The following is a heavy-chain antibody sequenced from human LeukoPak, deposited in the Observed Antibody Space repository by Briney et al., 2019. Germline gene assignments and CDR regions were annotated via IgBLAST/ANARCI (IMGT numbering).Heavy chain of an antibody. CDR1: GFTFSSYS. CDR3: RGRRYYYDSSGYYRDY. D-gene: IGHD3-22*01. V-gene: IGHV3-48*04. Sequence: PRGSLRLSCAASGFTFSSYSMNWVRQAPGKGLEWVSYISSSSSTIYYADSVKGRFTISRDNAKNSLYLQMNSLRAEDTAVYYCRGRRYYYDSSGYYRDYWGQGTLVTVSS. CDR2: ISSSSSTI. J-gene: IGHJ4*02.